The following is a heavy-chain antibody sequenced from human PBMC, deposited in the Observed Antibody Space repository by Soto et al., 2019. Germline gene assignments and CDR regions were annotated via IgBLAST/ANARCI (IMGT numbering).Heavy chain of an antibody. CDR2: IYSGGST. J-gene: IGHJ3*02. D-gene: IGHD3-10*01. CDR1: GFTVSSNY. CDR3: ARTGSRRDSGQNAFDI. Sequence: PGGSLRLSCAASGFTVSSNYMSWVRQAPGKGLEWVSVIYSGGSTYYADSVKGRFTISRDNSKNTLYLQMNSLRAEDTAVYYCARTGSRRDSGQNAFDIWGQGTMVTVSS. V-gene: IGHV3-53*01.